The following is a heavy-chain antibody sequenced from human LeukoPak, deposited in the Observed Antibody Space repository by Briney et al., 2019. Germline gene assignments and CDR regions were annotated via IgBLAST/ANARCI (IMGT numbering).Heavy chain of an antibody. J-gene: IGHJ6*03. Sequence: PGRSLRLSCAVSGFSLDDYAMHWVRQAPGKGLEWVSGISWNSDNIGYADSVKGRFTISRDNSKNTLYLQMNSLRAEDTAVYYCAKSSHYYYYYYMDVWGKGTTVTVSS. CDR2: ISWNSDNI. CDR1: GFSLDDYA. CDR3: AKSSHYYYYYYMDV. D-gene: IGHD6-13*01. V-gene: IGHV3-9*01.